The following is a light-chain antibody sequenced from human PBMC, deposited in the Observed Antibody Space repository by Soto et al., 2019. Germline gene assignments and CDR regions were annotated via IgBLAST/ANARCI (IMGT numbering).Light chain of an antibody. CDR3: TSYTSSSTPV. CDR2: EVS. Sequence: LAQPASVSGSPGQAITISCTGTSSDVGGYNYVSWYQQHPGKAPKLMIYEVSNRPSGVSDRFSGSKSGNTASLTISGLQAEDEADYYCTSYTSSSTPVFGTGTKVT. V-gene: IGLV2-14*01. J-gene: IGLJ1*01. CDR1: SSDVGGYNY.